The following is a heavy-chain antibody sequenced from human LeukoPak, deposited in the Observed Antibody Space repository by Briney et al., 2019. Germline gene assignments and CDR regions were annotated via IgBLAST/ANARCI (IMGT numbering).Heavy chain of an antibody. Sequence: SETLSLTCTVSGGSISSYYWSWIRQPPGKGLEWIGYIYYSGSTNYNPPLKSRVTISVDTSKNQFSLKLSSVTAADTAVYYCARSTYGSGSDYWGQGTLVTVSS. J-gene: IGHJ4*02. CDR1: GGSISSYY. CDR2: IYYSGST. CDR3: ARSTYGSGSDY. V-gene: IGHV4-59*01. D-gene: IGHD3-10*01.